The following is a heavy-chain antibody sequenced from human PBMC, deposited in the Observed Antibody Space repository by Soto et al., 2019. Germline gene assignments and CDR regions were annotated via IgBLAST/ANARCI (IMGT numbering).Heavy chain of an antibody. D-gene: IGHD3-10*01. CDR2: IHHSGST. CDR3: VRGVLS. Sequence: SETLSLTCNVSGGSISSGGYYWTWIRQHPGKGLEWIGNIHHSGSTFYNPSLKSRVSTSVDTSKNQFSLKLSSVTAADTAVYFCVRGVLSWGQGTLVTVS. V-gene: IGHV4-31*03. J-gene: IGHJ1*01. CDR1: GGSISSGGYY.